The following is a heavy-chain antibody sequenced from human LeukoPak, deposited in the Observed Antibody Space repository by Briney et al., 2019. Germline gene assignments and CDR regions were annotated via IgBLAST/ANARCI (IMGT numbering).Heavy chain of an antibody. J-gene: IGHJ4*02. V-gene: IGHV5-51*01. CDR3: ARLGATLYFDY. D-gene: IGHD1-26*01. CDR2: IHPGDSAT. CDR1: GYTFTSYW. Sequence: GESLKISCKGSGYTFTSYWIDWVRQMPGKGLEWMGIIHPGDSATRYSPSFQGQVTISDDKSISTAYLQWSSLKASDTAIYYCARLGATLYFDYWGQGTLVTVSS.